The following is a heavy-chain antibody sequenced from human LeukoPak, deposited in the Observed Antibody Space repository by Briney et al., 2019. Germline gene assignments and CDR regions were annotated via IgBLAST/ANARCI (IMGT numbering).Heavy chain of an antibody. J-gene: IGHJ5*02. V-gene: IGHV4-30-2*01. CDR3: ARCYWSYNWFDP. CDR2: IYHSGST. D-gene: IGHD2-15*01. CDR1: GGSISSGGYS. Sequence: PSETLSLTCTVSGGSISSGGYSWSWIRQPPGKGLEWIGYIYHSGSTYYNPSLKSRVTISVDRSKNQFSLKLSSVTAADTAVYYCARCYWSYNWFDPWGQGTLVTVSS.